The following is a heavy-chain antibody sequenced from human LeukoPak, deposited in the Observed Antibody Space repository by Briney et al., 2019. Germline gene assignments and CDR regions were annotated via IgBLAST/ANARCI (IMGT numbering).Heavy chain of an antibody. CDR1: GGSINSGSYY. Sequence: PSETLSLTCTVSGGSINSGSYYWSWIRQPAGKGLEWMGHFYTSGHTSYNPSLKSRVTISVDTSKNQFSLKMNSVTAADTAVYYCARGVVLLWFGELKQFDYWGQGTLVTVSS. D-gene: IGHD3-10*01. J-gene: IGHJ4*02. CDR3: ARGVVLLWFGELKQFDY. CDR2: FYTSGHT. V-gene: IGHV4-61*09.